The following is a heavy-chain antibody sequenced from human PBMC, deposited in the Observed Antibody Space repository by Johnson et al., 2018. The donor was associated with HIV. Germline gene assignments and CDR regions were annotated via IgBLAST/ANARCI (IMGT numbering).Heavy chain of an antibody. D-gene: IGHD5-18*01. CDR2: IKSKTDGGTT. CDR3: ARGLYSYGLGDAFDI. Sequence: VQLVESGGGLVKPGGSLRLSCAASGFTFSNAWMSWVRQAPGKGLEWVGRIKSKTDGGTTDYAAPVKGRFTITRDDSKNTLYLQMNSLRAEDTAVYYCARGLYSYGLGDAFDIWGQGTMVTVSS. J-gene: IGHJ3*02. CDR1: GFTFSNAW. V-gene: IGHV3-15*01.